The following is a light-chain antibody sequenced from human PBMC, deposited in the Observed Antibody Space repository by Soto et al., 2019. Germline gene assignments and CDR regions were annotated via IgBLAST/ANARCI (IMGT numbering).Light chain of an antibody. J-gene: IGKJ2*01. CDR3: QQYASSPLMYT. Sequence: IVLTQSPGTLSLSPGERATLSCRASQTVTTDYLAWYQQKPGQAPTVLIYGASSRATGIPDRFSGSGSGTDFTLTISRLEPEDFAVYYCQQYASSPLMYTFGQGNKLELK. CDR2: GAS. V-gene: IGKV3-20*01. CDR1: QTVTTDY.